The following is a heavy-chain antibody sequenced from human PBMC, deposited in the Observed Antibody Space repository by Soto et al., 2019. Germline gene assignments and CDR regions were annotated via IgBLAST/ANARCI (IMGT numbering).Heavy chain of an antibody. Sequence: PGGSLRLSCAASGFTFSSYWMSWVRQAPGKGLEWVANIKQDGSEKYYVDSVKGRFTISRDNAKNSLYLQMNSLRAEDTAVYYCARDELEPYYYYYYMDVWGKGTTVTVSS. D-gene: IGHD1-1*01. CDR3: ARDELEPYYYYYYMDV. J-gene: IGHJ6*03. CDR2: IKQDGSEK. CDR1: GFTFSSYW. V-gene: IGHV3-7*01.